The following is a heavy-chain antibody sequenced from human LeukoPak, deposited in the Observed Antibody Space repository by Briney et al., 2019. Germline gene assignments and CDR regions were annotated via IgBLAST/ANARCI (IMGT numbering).Heavy chain of an antibody. CDR3: ARDTSGTVDV. CDR1: GFTFSNYG. CDR2: VSHDETFT. Sequence: GGSLRLSCAAFGFTFSNYGMHWVRHVPGRGLEGVAVVSHDETFTYYGDSVRGRSTISRDNSKHTLHLNMNSLRPEDTALYFCARDTSGTVDVWGQGTLVTVSS. J-gene: IGHJ3*01. V-gene: IGHV3-30*03. D-gene: IGHD2-2*01.